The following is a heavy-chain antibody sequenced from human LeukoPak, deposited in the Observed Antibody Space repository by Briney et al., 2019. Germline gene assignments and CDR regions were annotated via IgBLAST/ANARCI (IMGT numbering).Heavy chain of an antibody. J-gene: IGHJ4*02. CDR2: ISSGGGST. D-gene: IGHD3-10*01. Sequence: GGSLRLSCAASGFTFSSYAMSWVRQAPGKGLEWVSGISSGGGSTYYADSVKGRFTISRDDSKNTLDLEMNSLRAEDTAVYYCAKDVGGYYFTYWSGCFDHWGQGTLVTVSS. CDR1: GFTFSSYA. CDR3: AKDVGGYYFTYWSGCFDH. V-gene: IGHV3-23*01.